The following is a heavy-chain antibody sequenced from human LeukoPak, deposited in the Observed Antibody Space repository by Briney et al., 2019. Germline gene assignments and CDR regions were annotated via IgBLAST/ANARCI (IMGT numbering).Heavy chain of an antibody. Sequence: QPGGSLRLSCSASGFTFSSYAMHWVRQAPGKGLEYVSAISSNGGSTYYADSVKGRFTISRGNSKNTLYLQMSSLRAEDTAVYYCVKGSLAAAGAFDYWGQGTLVTVSS. V-gene: IGHV3-64D*06. CDR3: VKGSLAAAGAFDY. CDR2: ISSNGGST. D-gene: IGHD6-13*01. J-gene: IGHJ4*02. CDR1: GFTFSSYA.